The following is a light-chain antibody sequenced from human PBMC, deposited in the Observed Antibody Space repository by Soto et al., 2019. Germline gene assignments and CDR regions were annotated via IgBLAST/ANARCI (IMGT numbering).Light chain of an antibody. Sequence: QSALTQPPSASGSPGQSGTISCTGTSRDVGGYNYVSWYQQHPGKAPKLMIYEVSKRPPGVPDRFSGSKSGNTASLTVSALQAEDEADYYCTSHAGSNNFFYVFGTGTKVTV. CDR3: TSHAGSNNFFYV. J-gene: IGLJ1*01. CDR2: EVS. V-gene: IGLV2-8*01. CDR1: SRDVGGYNY.